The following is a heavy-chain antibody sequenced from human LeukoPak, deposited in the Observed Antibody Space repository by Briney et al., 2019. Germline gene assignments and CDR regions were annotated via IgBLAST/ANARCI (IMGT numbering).Heavy chain of an antibody. CDR2: IFFSGST. Sequence: PSETLSLTCSVSGGSFSSYYWTWIRQPPGKGLEWIGYIFFSGSTNYSPSLKSRVTISIDTSKNQFSLKLSSVTAADTAIYYCAGASSWYVFGSWGQGTLVTVSS. CDR1: GGSFSSYY. D-gene: IGHD6-13*01. J-gene: IGHJ4*02. V-gene: IGHV4-59*01. CDR3: AGASSWYVFGS.